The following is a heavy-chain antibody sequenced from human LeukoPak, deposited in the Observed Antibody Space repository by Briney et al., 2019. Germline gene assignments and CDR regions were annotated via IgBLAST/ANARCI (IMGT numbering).Heavy chain of an antibody. V-gene: IGHV3-23*01. CDR1: GFTFSSYA. CDR2: ISGSGGGT. CDR3: AKVRDGYGAYDY. Sequence: GGSLRLSCAASGFTFSSYAMDWVRQAPGKGLEWVSAISGSGGGTYYADSVKGRFTISRDNSKNTLYLQMNSLRAEDTAVYYCAKVRDGYGAYDYWGQGTLVTVSS. J-gene: IGHJ4*02. D-gene: IGHD5-24*01.